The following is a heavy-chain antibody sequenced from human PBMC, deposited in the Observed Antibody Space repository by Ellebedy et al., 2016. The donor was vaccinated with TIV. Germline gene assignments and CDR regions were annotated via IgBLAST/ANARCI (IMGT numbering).Heavy chain of an antibody. CDR1: GGSFSGYY. CDR2: INHSGNT. D-gene: IGHD5-18*01. J-gene: IGHJ4*02. Sequence: GSLRLSCAVSGGSFSGYYWSWIRQPPGKGLAWNGEINHSGNTNYNPSLKSRVTISVDTSKNQFSLNLNSVTAADTAAYYCARGGTFSHGLWYFDYWGQGTLVTVSS. CDR3: ARGGTFSHGLWYFDY. V-gene: IGHV4-34*01.